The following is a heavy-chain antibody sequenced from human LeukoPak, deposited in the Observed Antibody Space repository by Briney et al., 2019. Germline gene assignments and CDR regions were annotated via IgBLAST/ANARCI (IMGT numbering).Heavy chain of an antibody. D-gene: IGHD3-16*01. Sequence: QPGGSLRLSCAASGFTLSSYAMSWVRQAPGKGLEWVSAIRGSGDSTYYEDSVEGRFTISRDNSKNTLYVQMNSLRAEHTAVYYCAKSHFGGVFDVCDLGRQDTSHSVS. CDR2: IRGSGDST. V-gene: IGHV3-23*01. CDR1: GFTLSSYA. J-gene: IGHJ3*01. CDR3: AKSHFGGVFDVCDL.